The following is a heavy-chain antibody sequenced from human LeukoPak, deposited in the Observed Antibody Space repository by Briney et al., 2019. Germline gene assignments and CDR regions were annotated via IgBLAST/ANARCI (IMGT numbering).Heavy chain of an antibody. J-gene: IGHJ4*02. D-gene: IGHD3-10*01. Sequence: ASVKVSCKASGYPFTSYYMHWVRQAPGQGLEWMGTINPTGDSTINAQKFQGRVTMTRDMSTSTAYMELNSLRSEDTAVYYCARDWELGFWGQGTLVTVSS. CDR2: INPTGDST. CDR1: GYPFTSYY. V-gene: IGHV1-46*01. CDR3: ARDWELGF.